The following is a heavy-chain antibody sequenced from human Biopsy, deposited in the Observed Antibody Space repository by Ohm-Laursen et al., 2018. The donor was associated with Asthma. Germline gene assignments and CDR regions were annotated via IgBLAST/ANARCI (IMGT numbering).Heavy chain of an antibody. Sequence: SQTLSLTCSVSGYSISNGGYHWTWVRQRPGKGLEWIGNIYHRGNTKYNPSLKSRLSFSVDTSKNQFSLKLSSVTAADTAIYFCARDYYDFWNRSVYTYFGMDVWGRGTTVVVSS. CDR1: GYSISNGGYH. CDR2: IYHRGNT. J-gene: IGHJ6*02. CDR3: ARDYYDFWNRSVYTYFGMDV. D-gene: IGHD3-3*01. V-gene: IGHV4-31*03.